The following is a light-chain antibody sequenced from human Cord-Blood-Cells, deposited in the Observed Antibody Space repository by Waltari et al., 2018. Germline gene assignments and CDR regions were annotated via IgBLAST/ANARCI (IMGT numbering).Light chain of an antibody. CDR3: SSYTSSSTWV. Sequence: QSALTQPASVSGSPGQSITISCTGTSSDVGGYNYVSWYQQHPGKAPKPMIYSVSQRPSGVSNRFSGSKSGNTASLNISGLQAEDEADYYCSSYTSSSTWVFGGGTKLTVL. V-gene: IGLV2-14*01. J-gene: IGLJ3*02. CDR1: SSDVGGYNY. CDR2: SVS.